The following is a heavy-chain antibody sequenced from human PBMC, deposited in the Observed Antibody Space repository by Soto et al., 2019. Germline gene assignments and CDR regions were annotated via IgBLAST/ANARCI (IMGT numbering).Heavy chain of an antibody. D-gene: IGHD3-10*01. Sequence: QRLSFISSGFTFSTYTMNWVRQAPGKLLEWVSGIRGFSPYTFYAESVKGRFTISRDNAKNSLYLQMDSLRAEDTAVYYCARDRGYDPHHYYSNAMDVLGQGTKFNVS. CDR1: GFTFSTYT. J-gene: IGHJ6*02. CDR3: ARDRGYDPHHYYSNAMDV. V-gene: IGHV3-21*01. CDR2: IRGFSPYT.